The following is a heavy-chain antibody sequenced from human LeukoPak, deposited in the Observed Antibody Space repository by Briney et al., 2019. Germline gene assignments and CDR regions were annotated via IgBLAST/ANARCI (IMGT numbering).Heavy chain of an antibody. Sequence: GGSLRLSCAASGFTFSNYGMHWVRQAPGKGLEWVAFIRYDGSNKYYTDSVKGRFTISRDNSKNTVYLQMNSLRAEDTAVYYCVLMTTVTTTRDYWGQGTLVTVSS. D-gene: IGHD4-17*01. J-gene: IGHJ4*02. V-gene: IGHV3-30*02. CDR2: IRYDGSNK. CDR1: GFTFSNYG. CDR3: VLMTTVTTTRDY.